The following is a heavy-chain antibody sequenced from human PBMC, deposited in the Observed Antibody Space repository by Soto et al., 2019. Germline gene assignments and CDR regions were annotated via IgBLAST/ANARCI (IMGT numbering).Heavy chain of an antibody. V-gene: IGHV4-30-2*01. CDR2: IYPSGMP. CDR3: ARVAKMLYDRSLLSRRSSNWFDP. CDR1: GGSISNAAYS. J-gene: IGHJ5*02. D-gene: IGHD2-8*01. Sequence: SETLSLTCTVSGGSISNAAYSWSWIRHPPGKGLEWIGYIYPSGMPFYNPSLRSRVTISIDRSNDQFSLNLKSVTAAETAVYYCARVAKMLYDRSLLSRRSSNWFDPWGQGTLVTVSS.